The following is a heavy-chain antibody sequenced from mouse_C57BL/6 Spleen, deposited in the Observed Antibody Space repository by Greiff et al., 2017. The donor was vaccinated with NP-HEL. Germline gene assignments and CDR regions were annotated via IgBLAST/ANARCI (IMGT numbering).Heavy chain of an antibody. Sequence: LVKPGASVKIPCKASGYTFTDYNMDWVKQSHGKSLEWIGDINPNNGGTIYNQKFKGKATLTVDKSSSTAYMELRSLTSEDTAVYYCARSYSNYDAMDYWGQGTSVTVSS. V-gene: IGHV1-18*01. D-gene: IGHD2-5*01. J-gene: IGHJ4*01. CDR2: INPNNGGT. CDR3: ARSYSNYDAMDY. CDR1: GYTFTDYN.